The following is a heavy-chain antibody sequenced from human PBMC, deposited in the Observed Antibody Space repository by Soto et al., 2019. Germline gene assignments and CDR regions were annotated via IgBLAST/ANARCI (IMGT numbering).Heavy chain of an antibody. CDR1: GFTFSSYG. CDR2: VSYDGSHE. D-gene: IGHD7-27*01. V-gene: IGHV3-30*03. Sequence: LRLSCAASGFTFSSYGMHWVRQAPGKGLEWVAVVSYDGSHEYYADSVKGRFTISRDNSKSTLYLQMNSLRAEDTAVYYCVRYGDVFDIWGQGTMVTVSS. J-gene: IGHJ3*02. CDR3: VRYGDVFDI.